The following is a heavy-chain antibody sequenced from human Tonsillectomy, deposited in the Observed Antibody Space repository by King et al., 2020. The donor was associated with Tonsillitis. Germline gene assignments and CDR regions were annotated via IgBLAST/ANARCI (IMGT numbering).Heavy chain of an antibody. V-gene: IGHV4-4*07. CDR3: ARDTRGIAAAGPLGYYGMDV. J-gene: IGHJ6*02. Sequence: VQLQESGPGLVKPSETLSLTCTVSGGSISSYYWSWIRQPAGKGLEWIGRIYTSGSTNYNPSLKSRVTMSVDTSKNQFSLKLSSVTAADTAVYYCARDTRGIAAAGPLGYYGMDVWGQGTTVTVSS. D-gene: IGHD6-13*01. CDR2: IYTSGST. CDR1: GGSISSYY.